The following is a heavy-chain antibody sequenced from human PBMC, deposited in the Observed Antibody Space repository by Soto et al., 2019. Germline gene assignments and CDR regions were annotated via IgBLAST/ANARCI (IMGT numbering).Heavy chain of an antibody. CDR3: ARAYGYSSSWYYYYYYYMDV. J-gene: IGHJ6*03. Sequence: GGSLRLSCAASGFTFSSYAMHWVRQAPGKGLEYVSAISSNGGSTYYANSMKGRFTISRDNSKNTLYLQMGSLRAEDMAVYYCARAYGYSSSWYYYYYYYMDVWGKGTTVTVSS. CDR2: ISSNGGST. D-gene: IGHD6-13*01. CDR1: GFTFSSYA. V-gene: IGHV3-64*01.